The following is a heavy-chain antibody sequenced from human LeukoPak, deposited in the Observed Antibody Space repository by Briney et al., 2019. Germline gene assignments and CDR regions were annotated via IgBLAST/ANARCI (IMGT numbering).Heavy chain of an antibody. CDR3: AKGYCSSTSCYKLDY. D-gene: IGHD2-2*02. V-gene: IGHV3-23*01. CDR2: ISGSGGST. J-gene: IGHJ4*02. Sequence: GGSLRLSCAASGFTFSSYAMSWVRQAPGKGLEWVSAISGSGGSTYYADSVKGRFTISRNNSKNTLYLQMNSLRAEDTAVYYCAKGYCSSTSCYKLDYWGQGTLVTVSS. CDR1: GFTFSSYA.